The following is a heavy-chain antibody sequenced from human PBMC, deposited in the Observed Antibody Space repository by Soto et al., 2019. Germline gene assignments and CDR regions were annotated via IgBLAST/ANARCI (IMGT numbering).Heavy chain of an antibody. D-gene: IGHD1-26*01. CDR3: AGSSDDGRDN. Sequence: EVQLVESGGGLVKPGGSLRLSCAASGFSLSDYSMNWIRQAPGKGLEWVASISSSSSFIHYAESMKGRFTISRDNAKNPLYLQINSLSGADTAVYYCAGSSDDGRDNWGQGTLVTVSS. J-gene: IGHJ4*02. V-gene: IGHV3-21*01. CDR2: ISSSSSFI. CDR1: GFSLSDYS.